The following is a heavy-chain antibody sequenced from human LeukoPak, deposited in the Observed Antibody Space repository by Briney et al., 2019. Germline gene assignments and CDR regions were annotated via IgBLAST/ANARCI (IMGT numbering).Heavy chain of an antibody. V-gene: IGHV3-30*02. Sequence: GGSLRLSCVASGFSFSSYSMHWVRQAPGKGLEWVAFIRYDGSNKYYADSVKGRFTISRDNAKNSLYLQMNSLRAEDTAVYYCATYYDFWSGYSRSYYFDYWGQGTLVTVSS. CDR3: ATYYDFWSGYSRSYYFDY. CDR2: IRYDGSNK. CDR1: GFSFSSYS. D-gene: IGHD3-3*01. J-gene: IGHJ4*02.